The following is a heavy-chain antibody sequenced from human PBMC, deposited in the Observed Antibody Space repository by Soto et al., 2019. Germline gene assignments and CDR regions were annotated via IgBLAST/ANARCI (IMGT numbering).Heavy chain of an antibody. CDR2: ISSNGGNT. CDR1: GFTFSSYA. CDR3: AKVAVMFGDYRNFDP. J-gene: IGHJ5*02. V-gene: IGHV3-23*01. D-gene: IGHD4-4*01. Sequence: EVQLLESGGGLVQPGGSLSLSCAASGFTFSSYALTWVRQAPGKGLEWVSAISSNGGNTYYADSVKGRFTLSRDNSKNTLYLQMNSLRAEDTAVYYCAKVAVMFGDYRNFDPWGQGSLVTVSS.